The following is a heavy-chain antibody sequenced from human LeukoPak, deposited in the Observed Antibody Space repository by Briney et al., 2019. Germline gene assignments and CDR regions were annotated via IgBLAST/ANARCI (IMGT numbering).Heavy chain of an antibody. CDR3: ARDDGMRTVDY. CDR1: GFSFSSFW. CDR2: IKEDGSDK. J-gene: IGHJ4*02. V-gene: IGHV3-7*01. Sequence: GGSLRLSCAASGFSFSSFWMSWVRQTPGKGLEWVANIKEDGSDKYYVGSVKGRFTISRDNAKNSLFLQMNSLRAEDTAVYYCARDDGMRTVDYWGQGTLVTVSS. D-gene: IGHD2-8*01.